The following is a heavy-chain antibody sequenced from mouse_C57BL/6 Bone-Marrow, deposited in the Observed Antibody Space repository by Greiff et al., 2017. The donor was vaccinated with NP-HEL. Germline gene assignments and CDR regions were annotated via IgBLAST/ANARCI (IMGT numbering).Heavy chain of an antibody. CDR3: ARPHYDGYYWAMDY. CDR2: ISNGGGST. J-gene: IGHJ4*01. D-gene: IGHD2-3*01. CDR1: GFTFSDYY. V-gene: IGHV5-12*01. Sequence: EVKLVESGGGLVQPGGSLKLSCAASGFTFSDYYMYWVRQTPGKRLEWVAYISNGGGSTNYPDTVKGRSTISRDNAKNTLYLQMSRLKSEDTAMYYCARPHYDGYYWAMDYWGQGTSVTVSS.